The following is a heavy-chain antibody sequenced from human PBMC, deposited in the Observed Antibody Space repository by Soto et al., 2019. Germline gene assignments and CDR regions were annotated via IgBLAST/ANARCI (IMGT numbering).Heavy chain of an antibody. CDR1: GFTFSVYA. D-gene: IGHD3-10*01. V-gene: IGHV3-23*01. CDR3: AKALYGGFTY. CDR2: SSGSGDST. Sequence: EVRLLESGGGLVQPGGSLRLSCAASGFTFSVYAMSWVRQAPGKGLEWVSGSSGSGDSTHYADSVKGRFTVSRDNYKSMLYVQTNSLRAEATAIYYRAKALYGGFTYWGQGTMVTVSS. J-gene: IGHJ4*02.